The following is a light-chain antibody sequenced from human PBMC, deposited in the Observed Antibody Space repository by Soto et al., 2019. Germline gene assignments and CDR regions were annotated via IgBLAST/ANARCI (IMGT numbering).Light chain of an antibody. CDR3: QQRYNWPRIT. CDR1: QSVSRY. J-gene: IGKJ5*01. V-gene: IGKV3-11*01. Sequence: EIVLPQSPASLSLSPGERATLSCRASQSVSRYLAWYQQKPGQAPRLLIYDASHRATGIPARFSGSGSGTDFTLTISSLEPEDFAVYYCQQRYNWPRITFGQGTRLEIK. CDR2: DAS.